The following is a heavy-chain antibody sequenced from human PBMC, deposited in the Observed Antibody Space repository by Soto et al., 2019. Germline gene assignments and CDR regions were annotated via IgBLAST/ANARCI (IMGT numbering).Heavy chain of an antibody. CDR3: ARQYYGSGNYYYYMDV. CDR1: GYSFTSYW. J-gene: IGHJ6*03. Sequence: GESLKISCKGSGYSFTSYWIGWVRQMPGKGLEWMGIIYPGDSDTRYSPSFQGQVTISADKSISTAYLQWSSLKASDTVMYYCARQYYGSGNYYYYMDVWGKGTTVTVSS. D-gene: IGHD3-10*01. V-gene: IGHV5-51*01. CDR2: IYPGDSDT.